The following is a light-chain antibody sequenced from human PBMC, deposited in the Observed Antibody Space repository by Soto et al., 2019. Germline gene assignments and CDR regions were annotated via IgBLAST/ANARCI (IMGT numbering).Light chain of an antibody. Sequence: EIVMTQSPVTLSLSPGERATLSCRASQSVRSNLAWYKQRPGQPPRLLIYGASTRASGVPARFSGSGSGTEFTLTISGLQSEDFAVYYCQQYGSLSWTFGQGTKVEIK. CDR2: GAS. J-gene: IGKJ1*01. CDR3: QQYGSLSWT. CDR1: QSVRSN. V-gene: IGKV3-15*01.